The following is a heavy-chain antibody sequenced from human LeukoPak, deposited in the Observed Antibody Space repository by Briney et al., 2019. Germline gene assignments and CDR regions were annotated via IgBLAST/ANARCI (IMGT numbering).Heavy chain of an antibody. Sequence: RASETLSLTCTVSGGSISSGGYYWSWIRQPPGKGLEWIGYIYHSGSTYYNPSLKSRVTISVDRSKNQFSLKLSSVTAADTAVYYCATDGNYYDSSGYYSHFDYWGQGTLVTVSS. CDR2: IYHSGST. CDR3: ATDGNYYDSSGYYSHFDY. CDR1: GGSISSGGYY. J-gene: IGHJ4*02. V-gene: IGHV4-30-2*01. D-gene: IGHD3-22*01.